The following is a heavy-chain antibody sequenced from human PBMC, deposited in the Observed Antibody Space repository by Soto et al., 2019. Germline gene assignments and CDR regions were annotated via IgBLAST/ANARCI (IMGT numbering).Heavy chain of an antibody. Sequence: EVQLVESGGGLVKPGGSLRLSCAASGFTFSSYSMNWVRQAPGKGLEWVSSISSSSSYIYYADSVKGRFTISRDNAKHSLYLQMNSLRAEDTAVYYCARDLLPAYGSGSYWGQGTLVTVSS. CDR3: ARDLLPAYGSGSY. V-gene: IGHV3-21*01. CDR2: ISSSSSYI. J-gene: IGHJ4*02. D-gene: IGHD3-10*01. CDR1: GFTFSSYS.